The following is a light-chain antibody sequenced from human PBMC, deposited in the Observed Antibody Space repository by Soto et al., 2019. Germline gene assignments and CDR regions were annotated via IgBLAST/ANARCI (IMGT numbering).Light chain of an antibody. CDR3: GSYTTSSNYV. CDR1: ISDVGSYNY. J-gene: IGLJ1*01. Sequence: QSALTQPASVSVSPGQSITISCTGTISDVGSYNYVSWYQQYPGKAPKLMIYDVSTRPSGVSDRFSGSKSGNTASLTISGIRAEDEADYYCGSYTTSSNYVFGTGTKLTVL. CDR2: DVS. V-gene: IGLV2-14*03.